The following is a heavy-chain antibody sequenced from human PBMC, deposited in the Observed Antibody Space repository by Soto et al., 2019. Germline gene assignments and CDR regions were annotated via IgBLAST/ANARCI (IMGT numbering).Heavy chain of an antibody. V-gene: IGHV4-30-4*01. CDR2: IYPRGNT. CDR3: ARAVSLKGEFDY. J-gene: IGHJ4*02. Sequence: SETLSLTCTVSGGSISRGDYYWSWIRQSPGKGLEWIAYIYPRGNTYYNPSLKSRVTLSVDTSRNQFSLNMRSVTAGDSAVYFCARAVSLKGEFDYWGQGILVTVSS. CDR1: GGSISRGDYY.